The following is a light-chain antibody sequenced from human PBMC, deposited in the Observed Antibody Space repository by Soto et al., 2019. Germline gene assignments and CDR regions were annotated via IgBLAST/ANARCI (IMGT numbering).Light chain of an antibody. V-gene: IGKV3-11*01. CDR1: QSVSSH. Sequence: EIVLTQSPATLSLSPGERAALSCRASQSVSSHLAWYQQKPGQAPRLLIDDASNRATGIPARFSGSGSGTDFTLIISSLEPEELAVYYCQQRSNWPLTFGGGNKVEIK. CDR3: QQRSNWPLT. J-gene: IGKJ4*01. CDR2: DAS.